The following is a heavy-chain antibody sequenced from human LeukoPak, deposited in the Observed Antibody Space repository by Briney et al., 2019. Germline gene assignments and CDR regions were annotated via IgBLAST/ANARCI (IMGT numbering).Heavy chain of an antibody. V-gene: IGHV4-31*03. Sequence: PSETLCLTCTVSGFSISSSDYYWTWIRQHPGKGLEWLGFIYHSGSTYYNPSLKSRVTISVDTSKNQFSLKLNSVTAADTAVYYCATTRAHQFDYWGQGTLVTVSS. CDR2: IYHSGST. J-gene: IGHJ4*02. CDR3: ATTRAHQFDY. CDR1: GFSISSSDYY. D-gene: IGHD4-11*01.